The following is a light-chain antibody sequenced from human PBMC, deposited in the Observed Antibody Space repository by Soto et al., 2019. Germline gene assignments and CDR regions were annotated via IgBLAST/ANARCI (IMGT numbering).Light chain of an antibody. CDR3: QQYNSYSRT. Sequence: DIQMTQSPSTLSGSVGDRFTITCRASQSFGRWLAWYQQKPGKAPKLLIYKASILQSGVPSRFSGSGSGTEFTLTISSLQRDDFATYYCQQYNSYSRTFGQGTKVDIK. J-gene: IGKJ1*01. CDR1: QSFGRW. V-gene: IGKV1-5*03. CDR2: KAS.